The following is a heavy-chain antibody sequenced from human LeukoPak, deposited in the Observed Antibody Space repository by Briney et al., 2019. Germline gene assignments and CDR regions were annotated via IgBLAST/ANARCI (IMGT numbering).Heavy chain of an antibody. CDR1: GLTLSNAW. CDR3: ARERGVAFDY. CDR2: IAPSGTTI. V-gene: IGHV3-11*01. J-gene: IGHJ4*02. Sequence: GGSLRLSCAASGLTLSNAWMTWVRQAPGKGLEWFSFIAPSGTTIYYADSVKGRFTVSRDNAKNSLYLQMNSLRAEDTAVYYCARERGVAFDYWGQGTLVTVSS.